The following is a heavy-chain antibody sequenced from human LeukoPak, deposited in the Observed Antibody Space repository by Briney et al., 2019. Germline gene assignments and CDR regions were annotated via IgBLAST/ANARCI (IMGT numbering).Heavy chain of an antibody. D-gene: IGHD5-18*01. Sequence: PGGSLRLSCAASGFTFSSYAMSWVRQAPGKGLEWVSAISSSGGSTYYADSVKGRFTISRDNSKNTPYLQMNSLRAEDTALYYCARNSYGTNNFDYWGQGTLVTVSS. CDR2: ISSSGGST. J-gene: IGHJ4*02. CDR3: ARNSYGTNNFDY. V-gene: IGHV3-23*01. CDR1: GFTFSSYA.